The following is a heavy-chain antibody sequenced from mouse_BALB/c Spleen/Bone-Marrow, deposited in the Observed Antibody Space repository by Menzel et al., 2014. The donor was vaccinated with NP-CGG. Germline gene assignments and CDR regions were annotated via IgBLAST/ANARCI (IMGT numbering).Heavy chain of an antibody. CDR3: TRRNYRYDGFAY. CDR2: IYLGNSDT. CDR1: GYSFTSYW. Sequence: EVKLEESGTVLARPGTSVKMSCKASGYSFTSYWMHWVKQRPGQGLEWTGVIYLGNSDTSYNQKFKGKAKLTAVTSASTAYMELSSLTNEDSAVYYCTRRNYRYDGFAYWGQGTLVTVSA. J-gene: IGHJ3*01. D-gene: IGHD2-14*01. V-gene: IGHV1-5*01.